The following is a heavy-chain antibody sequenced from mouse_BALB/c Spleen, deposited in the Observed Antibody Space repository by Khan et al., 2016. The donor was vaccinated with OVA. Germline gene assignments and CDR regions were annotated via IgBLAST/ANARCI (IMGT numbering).Heavy chain of an antibody. D-gene: IGHD1-1*01. V-gene: IGHV1-7*01. CDR1: GYTFTNYW. J-gene: IGHJ3*01. CDR3: ANHGSSSAWLTY. Sequence: VQLQESGAELAKPGASVKMSCKASGYTFTNYWMHWVKQRPGQGLEWIGYINPSTGYSEYNQKFKDKDTLTADKSSSTAYIQLSSLTSEDSAVYYCANHGSSSAWLTYWGQGTLVTVSA. CDR2: INPSTGYS.